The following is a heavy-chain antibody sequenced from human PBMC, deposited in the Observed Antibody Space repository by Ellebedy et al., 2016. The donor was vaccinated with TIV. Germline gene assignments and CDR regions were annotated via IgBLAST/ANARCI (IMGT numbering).Heavy chain of an antibody. V-gene: IGHV6-1*01. CDR3: ARRSSRNVMDV. J-gene: IGHJ6*02. CDR2: TYYRSKWYN. Sequence: SQTLSLICAISRDSVSRNSDGWNWIRQSPSRGLEWLGRTYYRSKWYNDYAVSVKRRITINPDKSKNQFSLQLNSVTPEDTAVYYCARRSSRNVMDVWGQGTTVTVSS. D-gene: IGHD6-13*01. CDR1: RDSVSRNSDG.